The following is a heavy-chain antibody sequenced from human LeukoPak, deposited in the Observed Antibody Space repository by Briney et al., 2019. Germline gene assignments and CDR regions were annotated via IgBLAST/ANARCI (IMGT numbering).Heavy chain of an antibody. V-gene: IGHV1-69*13. CDR2: IIPIFGTA. J-gene: IGHJ5*02. CDR3: ARDLMNWGRLGWFDP. CDR1: GGTFSSYA. Sequence: ASVKVSCKASGGTFSSYAISWVRQAPGQGLEWMGGIIPIFGTANYAQKFQGRVTITADESTSTAYMELSSLRPEDTAVYYCARDLMNWGRLGWFDPWGQGTLVTVSS. D-gene: IGHD7-27*01.